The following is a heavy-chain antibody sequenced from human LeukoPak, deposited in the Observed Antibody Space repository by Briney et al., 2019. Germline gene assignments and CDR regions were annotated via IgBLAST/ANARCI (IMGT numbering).Heavy chain of an antibody. V-gene: IGHV5-51*01. J-gene: IGHJ4*02. CDR1: GYSFTSYW. CDR3: ARLVYDSSGYYALEAYYFGY. Sequence: GESLKISCKGSGYSFTSYWIGWVRQMPGKGLEWMGIIYPGDSDTRYSPSFQGQVTISADKSISTAYLQWSSLKASDTAMYYCARLVYDSSGYYALEAYYFGYWGQGTLVTASS. CDR2: IYPGDSDT. D-gene: IGHD3-22*01.